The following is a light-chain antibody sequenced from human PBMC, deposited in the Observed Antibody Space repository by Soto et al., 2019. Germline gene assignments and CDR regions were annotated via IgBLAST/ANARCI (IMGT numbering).Light chain of an antibody. J-gene: IGKJ1*01. CDR1: QSVSSSY. Sequence: EIVMTQSPATLSASPGERATLSCRASQSVSSSYSAWYQQKPGQAPRLLIYGASSRATGIPDRFSGSGSGTDFTLTISSLEPEDFAVYYCQQYGSSRWTFGQGTKVDIK. V-gene: IGKV3-20*01. CDR3: QQYGSSRWT. CDR2: GAS.